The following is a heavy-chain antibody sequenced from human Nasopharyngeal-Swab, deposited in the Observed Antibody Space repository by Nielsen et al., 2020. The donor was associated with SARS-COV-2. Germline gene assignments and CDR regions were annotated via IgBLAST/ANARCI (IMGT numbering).Heavy chain of an antibody. CDR2: ISYDGSNK. Sequence: GESLKISCAASGFTFSSYGMHWVRQAPGKGLEWVAVISYDGSNKYYADSVKGRFTISRDNPKNTLYLQMNSLRAEDTAVYYCAKLAMEDAFDIWGQGTMVTVSS. CDR3: AKLAMEDAFDI. V-gene: IGHV3-30*18. D-gene: IGHD5-18*01. J-gene: IGHJ3*02. CDR1: GFTFSSYG.